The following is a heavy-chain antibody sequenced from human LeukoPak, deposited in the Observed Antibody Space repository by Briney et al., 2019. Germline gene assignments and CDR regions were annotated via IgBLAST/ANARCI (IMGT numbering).Heavy chain of an antibody. CDR3: ARCGDGLPCDFDY. CDR2: ISSTSSTR. V-gene: IGHV3-11*04. D-gene: IGHD3-10*01. Sequence: GGSLRLSCAASEFTFSDYYMSWIRQAPGKGLAWVSYISSTSSTRYYADSVKGRFTISRDNAKNSLYLQMNSLRAEDTAVYYCARCGDGLPCDFDYWGQGTLVTVSS. J-gene: IGHJ4*02. CDR1: EFTFSDYY.